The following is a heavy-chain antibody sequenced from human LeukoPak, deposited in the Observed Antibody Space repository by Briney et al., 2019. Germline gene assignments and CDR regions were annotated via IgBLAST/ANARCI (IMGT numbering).Heavy chain of an antibody. Sequence: GGSLRLSCAASGFTFSSYAMSWVRQAPGKGLEWVSAISGSGGSTYYADSVKGRFTISRDNSKNTLYLQMNSLRAEDTAVHYCAKSVGSSGWYWFDYWGQGTLVTVSS. V-gene: IGHV3-23*01. J-gene: IGHJ4*02. CDR2: ISGSGGST. CDR1: GFTFSSYA. CDR3: AKSVGSSGWYWFDY. D-gene: IGHD6-19*01.